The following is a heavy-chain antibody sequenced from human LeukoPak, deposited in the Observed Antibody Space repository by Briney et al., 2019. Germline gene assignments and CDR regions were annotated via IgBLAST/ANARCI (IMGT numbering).Heavy chain of an antibody. D-gene: IGHD6-6*01. CDR3: AREVSYSSSSLTYYYYMDV. Sequence: PSETLSLTCTVSGGSISNYYWSWIRQPPGKGLEWIGYIYYSGSTNYNPSLKSRVTISVDTSKNQFSLKLSSVTAADTAVYYCAREVSYSSSSLTYYYYMDVWGKGTTVTVSS. CDR1: GGSISNYY. J-gene: IGHJ6*03. CDR2: IYYSGST. V-gene: IGHV4-59*01.